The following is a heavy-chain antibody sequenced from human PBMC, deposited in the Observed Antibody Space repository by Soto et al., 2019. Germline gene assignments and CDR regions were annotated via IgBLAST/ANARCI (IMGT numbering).Heavy chain of an antibody. J-gene: IGHJ6*02. CDR1: GYPFTGYY. CDR3: ARDRTPYSGSYYYYYYGTDV. V-gene: IGHV1-2*04. Sequence: ASLKVSCKSSGYPFTGYYIHWVRQAPGQGLEWMGWINPNSGGTNYAQKFQGWVTMTRDTSISTAYMELSRLRSDDTAVYYCARDRTPYSGSYYYYYYGTDVWGQGTTVTVSS. CDR2: INPNSGGT. D-gene: IGHD1-26*01.